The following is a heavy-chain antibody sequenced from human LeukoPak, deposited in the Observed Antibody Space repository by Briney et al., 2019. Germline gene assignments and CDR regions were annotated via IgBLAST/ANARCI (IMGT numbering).Heavy chain of an antibody. D-gene: IGHD3-9*01. Sequence: GASVKVSCKASGYTFTSYDINWVRQATGQGLEWMGWINPNSGGTNYAQKFQGRVTMTRDTSISTAYMELSRLRSDDTAVYYCARDRGYYDILTGYYHDAFDIWGQGTMVTVSS. CDR2: INPNSGGT. J-gene: IGHJ3*02. CDR3: ARDRGYYDILTGYYHDAFDI. V-gene: IGHV1-2*02. CDR1: GYTFTSYD.